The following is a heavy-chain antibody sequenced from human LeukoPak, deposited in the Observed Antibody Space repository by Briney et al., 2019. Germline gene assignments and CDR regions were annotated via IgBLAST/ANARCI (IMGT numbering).Heavy chain of an antibody. D-gene: IGHD3-10*01. CDR3: ATSRDLFNFDY. Sequence: ASMKVSCKVSGYTLTERSMHWVRQSPGKGLEWMGGFDPADGDTVYAQHLEGRVTMTLDTSTDTAYVELRGLRSEDTAVYYCATSRDLFNFDYWGQGTLVIVSS. J-gene: IGHJ4*02. CDR2: FDPADGDT. V-gene: IGHV1-24*01. CDR1: GYTLTERS.